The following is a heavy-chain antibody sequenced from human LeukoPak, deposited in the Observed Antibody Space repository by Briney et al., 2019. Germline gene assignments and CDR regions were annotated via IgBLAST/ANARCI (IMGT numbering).Heavy chain of an antibody. CDR1: GFTFNNYA. J-gene: IGHJ4*02. D-gene: IGHD3-22*01. CDR2: ISYDGSNK. V-gene: IGHV3-30-3*01. CDR3: ARDPSSGYYYYCDY. Sequence: PGGSLRLSCAASGFTFNNYAMHWVRQAPGKGLKWVAVISYDGSNKYYADSVKGRFTISRDNSKNTLYLQMNSLRAGDTAVYYCARDPSSGYYYYCDYWGQGTLVTVSS.